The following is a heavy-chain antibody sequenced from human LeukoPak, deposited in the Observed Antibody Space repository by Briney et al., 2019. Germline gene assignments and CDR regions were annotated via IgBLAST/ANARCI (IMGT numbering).Heavy chain of an antibody. J-gene: IGHJ4*02. CDR3: AREGPDYGYSKFDY. V-gene: IGHV4-59*01. CDR1: GGSISNYY. Sequence: SETLSLTCTVSGGSISNYYWSWIRQPPGKGLEWIGYIHYSGSTNYNPSLKSRVTISVDTSKNQFSLNLKSVTAADTAIYYCAREGPDYGYSKFDYWGQGTLVTVSS. CDR2: IHYSGST. D-gene: IGHD4-17*01.